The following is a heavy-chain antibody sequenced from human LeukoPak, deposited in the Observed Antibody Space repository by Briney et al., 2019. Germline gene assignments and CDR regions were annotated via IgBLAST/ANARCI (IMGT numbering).Heavy chain of an antibody. J-gene: IGHJ4*02. CDR1: GFSFSSYG. V-gene: IGHV3-30*02. CDR3: AKDMSHYYGSGSYPY. D-gene: IGHD3-10*01. Sequence: GGSLRLSCAASGFSFSSYGMHWVRQAPGKGLEWVAVIWYDGSNKYYADSVKGRFTISRDNSKNTLYLQMNSLRAEDTALYYCAKDMSHYYGSGSYPYWGQGTLVTVSS. CDR2: IWYDGSNK.